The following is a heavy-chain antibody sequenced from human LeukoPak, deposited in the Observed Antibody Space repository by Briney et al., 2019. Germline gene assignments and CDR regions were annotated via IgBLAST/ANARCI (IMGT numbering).Heavy chain of an antibody. J-gene: IGHJ4*02. CDR1: GFTFSSYG. V-gene: IGHV3-30*03. CDR3: ARDGQDYGDYFWYFDY. D-gene: IGHD4-17*01. CDR2: ISYDGSNK. Sequence: TGGSLRLSCAASGFTFSSYGMHWVRQAPGKGLEWVAVISYDGSNKYYADSVKGRFTISRDNSKNTLYLQMNSLRAEDTAVYHCARDGQDYGDYFWYFDYWGQGTLVTVSS.